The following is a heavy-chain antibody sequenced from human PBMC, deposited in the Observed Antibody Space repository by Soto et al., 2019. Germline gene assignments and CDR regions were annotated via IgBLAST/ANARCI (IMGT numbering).Heavy chain of an antibody. D-gene: IGHD2-15*01. CDR2: ISGSGRTT. CDR1: GFTFSSYA. J-gene: IGHJ6*03. CDR3: AKLSAPSYSMYAMVV. Sequence: EVQLLESGGGLVQPGGSLRLSCAASGFTFSSYAMNWLRQAPGRGLECVSFISGSGRTTYYADTMKGRFTVSRDNSKNTLKLQMNRPSSEDTARYYWAKLSAPSYSMYAMVVWGKGTRVTVSS. V-gene: IGHV3-23*01.